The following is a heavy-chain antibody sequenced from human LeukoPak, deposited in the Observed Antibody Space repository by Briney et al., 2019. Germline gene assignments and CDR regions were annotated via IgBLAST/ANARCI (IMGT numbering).Heavy chain of an antibody. V-gene: IGHV3-23*01. J-gene: IGHJ4*02. Sequence: PGGSLRLSCAASGFTFSSYAMNWVRQAPGTGLEWVSVITGGDGSTYSTDSVKGRFTISRDNSKNTLYLQMNSLRAEDTAVYYCAKKVPANWGSYFDYWGQGTLVTVSS. D-gene: IGHD7-27*01. CDR3: AKKVPANWGSYFDY. CDR1: GFTFSSYA. CDR2: ITGGDGST.